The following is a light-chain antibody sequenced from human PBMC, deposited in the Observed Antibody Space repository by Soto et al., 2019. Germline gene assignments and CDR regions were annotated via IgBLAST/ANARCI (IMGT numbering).Light chain of an antibody. Sequence: QSVLTQPRSVSGPPGQSVTISCTGTSSDVGGYNYVSWYQQHPGKAPKLMIYDVSKRPSGVPDRFSGSKSGNTASLTISGLQAEEEADYSCCSDARSCRVSGTGTKLTDL. CDR3: CSDARSCRV. CDR1: SSDVGGYNY. J-gene: IGLJ1*01. V-gene: IGLV2-11*01. CDR2: DVS.